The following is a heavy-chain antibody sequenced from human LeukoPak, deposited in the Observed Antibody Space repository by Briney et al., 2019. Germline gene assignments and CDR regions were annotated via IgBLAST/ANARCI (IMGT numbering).Heavy chain of an antibody. CDR2: INPNSGGT. V-gene: IGHV1-2*02. Sequence: ASVKVSCKASGYTFTGYYMHWVRQAPGQGLEWMGWINPNSGGTNYAQKFQGRVTMTRDTSISTAYMELSRLRSDDTAVYYCARWAENYDFWSGYRFDPWGQGTLVTVSS. D-gene: IGHD3-3*01. CDR1: GYTFTGYY. J-gene: IGHJ5*02. CDR3: ARWAENYDFWSGYRFDP.